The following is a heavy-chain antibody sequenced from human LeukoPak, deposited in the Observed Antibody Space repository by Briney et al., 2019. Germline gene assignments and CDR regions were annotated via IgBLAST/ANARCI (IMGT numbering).Heavy chain of an antibody. CDR2: ISAYNGNT. V-gene: IGHV1-18*01. CDR1: GYTFTSYG. D-gene: IGHD5-12*01. Sequence: GASVKVSCKASGYTFTSYGISWVRQAPGQGLEWMGWISAYNGNTNYAQKLQGRVTMTTDTSTGTAYMELRSLRSDDTAVYYCARVSETEWLYYYYGMDVWGQGTTVTVSS. J-gene: IGHJ6*02. CDR3: ARVSETEWLYYYYGMDV.